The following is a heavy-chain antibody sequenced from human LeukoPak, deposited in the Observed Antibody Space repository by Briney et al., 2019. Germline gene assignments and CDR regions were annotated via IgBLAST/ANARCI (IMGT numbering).Heavy chain of an antibody. Sequence: ASVKVSCKISGYTLTELSMHWVRQAPGKGLEWMGGFDPEDGETIYAQKFQGRVTMTEDTSTDTAYMELSSLRSEDTAVYYCATLSMVRGVMYFDYWGQGTLVTVSS. CDR2: FDPEDGET. J-gene: IGHJ4*02. V-gene: IGHV1-24*01. CDR1: GYTLTELS. D-gene: IGHD3-10*01. CDR3: ATLSMVRGVMYFDY.